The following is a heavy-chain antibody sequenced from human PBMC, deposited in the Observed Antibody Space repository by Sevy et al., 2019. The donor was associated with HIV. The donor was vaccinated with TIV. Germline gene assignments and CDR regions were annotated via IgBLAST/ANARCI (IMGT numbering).Heavy chain of an antibody. J-gene: IGHJ4*02. V-gene: IGHV3-7*01. Sequence: GGSLRLSCAASGFIFSNYWMTWVHQAPGKGLEWVANIKGDGGQTAYADSVRGRCTISRDNAKNSLYLQINSLSPEDTALYYCARDTGNFYVDYWGQGTLVTVSS. CDR2: IKGDGGQT. CDR3: ARDTGNFYVDY. D-gene: IGHD1-1*01. CDR1: GFIFSNYW.